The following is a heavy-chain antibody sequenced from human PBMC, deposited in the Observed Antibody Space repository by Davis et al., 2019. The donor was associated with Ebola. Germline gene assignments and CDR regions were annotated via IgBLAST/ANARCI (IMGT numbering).Heavy chain of an antibody. CDR2: ISSRSNYI. CDR3: AKDHVGFPTFWHFDV. D-gene: IGHD1-26*01. V-gene: IGHV3-21*04. CDR1: GFIFSDYS. Sequence: PGGSLRLSCAASGFIFSDYSLNWVRQAPGKGLEWVASISSRSNYIHYADSVKGRFTIPRDNDQNSLYLQMDSLRPEDSASYYCAKDHVGFPTFWHFDVWGRGTPVTVSS. J-gene: IGHJ2*01.